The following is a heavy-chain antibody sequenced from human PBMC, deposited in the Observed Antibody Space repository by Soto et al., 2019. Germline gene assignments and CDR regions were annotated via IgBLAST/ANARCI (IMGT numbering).Heavy chain of an antibody. D-gene: IGHD2-8*01. CDR2: INPNSGGT. J-gene: IGHJ6*03. V-gene: IGHV1-2*02. CDR3: ARDSGSNGLGEVNYYYYMDV. CDR1: GYTFTGYY. Sequence: ASVKVSCKASGYTFTGYYMHWVRQAPGQGLEWMGWINPNSGGTNYAQKFQGGVTMTRDTSISTAYMELSRLRSDDTAVYYCARDSGSNGLGEVNYYYYMDVWGKGTTVTVSS.